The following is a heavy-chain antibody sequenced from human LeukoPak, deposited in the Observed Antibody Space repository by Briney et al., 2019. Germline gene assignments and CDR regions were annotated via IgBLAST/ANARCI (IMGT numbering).Heavy chain of an antibody. Sequence: SVKVSCKASGYTFTSYGISWVRQAPGQGLEWMGGIIPIFGTANYAQKFQGRVTMTEDTSTDTAYMELSSLRSEDTAVYYCATDLGWFMGYWGQGTLVTVSS. CDR3: ATDLGWFMGY. J-gene: IGHJ4*02. CDR2: IIPIFGTA. CDR1: GYTFTSYG. V-gene: IGHV1-69*06. D-gene: IGHD3/OR15-3a*01.